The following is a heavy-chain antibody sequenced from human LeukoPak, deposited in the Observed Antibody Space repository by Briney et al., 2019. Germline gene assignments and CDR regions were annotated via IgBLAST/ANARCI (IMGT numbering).Heavy chain of an antibody. CDR2: IWYDGSNK. Sequence: GGSLGLSCAASGFTFSSYGMHWVRQAPGKGLEWVAVIWYDGSNKYYADSVKGRFTISRDNSKNTLYLQMNSLRAEDTAVYYCARGSLLGYYGSGSPYYYYYGMDVWGQGTTVTVSS. CDR3: ARGSLLGYYGSGSPYYYYYGMDV. J-gene: IGHJ6*02. CDR1: GFTFSSYG. V-gene: IGHV3-33*08. D-gene: IGHD3-10*01.